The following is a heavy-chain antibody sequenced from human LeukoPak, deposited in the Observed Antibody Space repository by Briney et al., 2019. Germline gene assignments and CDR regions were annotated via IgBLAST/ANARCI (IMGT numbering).Heavy chain of an antibody. CDR3: ARGAPLNNADILTGFPCHY. Sequence: ASVTVSCKASGYTFTTYYLHWVRQAPGQGLEWMGIINPSGGSTRYTQKFQGRVTMTRDTSTSTVYMELSSLRSEDTAVYYCARGAPLNNADILTGFPCHYWGQGTLVTVSS. CDR2: INPSGGST. CDR1: GYTFTTYY. V-gene: IGHV1-46*01. D-gene: IGHD3-9*01. J-gene: IGHJ4*02.